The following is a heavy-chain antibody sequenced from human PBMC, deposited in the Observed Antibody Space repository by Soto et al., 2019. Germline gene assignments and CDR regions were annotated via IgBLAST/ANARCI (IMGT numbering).Heavy chain of an antibody. D-gene: IGHD3-10*01. Sequence: QVELVQSGIEVKNPGSSVKVSCKASGDTFSNYAINWVRQAPGQGLEWMGGIIPFYDKPNYAENFLGRVTISADKFTATAYLEVSSLRSEDTAVYFCARGYRELFFYAMDVWGRGTPGIVSS. J-gene: IGHJ6*02. CDR3: ARGYRELFFYAMDV. CDR2: IIPFYDKP. V-gene: IGHV1-69*06. CDR1: GDTFSNYA.